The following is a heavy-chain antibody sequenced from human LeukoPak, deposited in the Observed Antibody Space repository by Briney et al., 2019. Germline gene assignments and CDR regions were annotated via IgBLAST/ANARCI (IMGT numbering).Heavy chain of an antibody. J-gene: IGHJ4*02. D-gene: IGHD3-10*01. V-gene: IGHV3-23*01. Sequence: GSLRLSCAASGFTFSSYAMSWVRQAPGKGLEWVSAISGSGGSTYYADSVKGRFTISRDNSKNTLYLQMNSLRAEDTAVYYCAKDLSKSRITMVRGVPSPSDYWGQGTLVTVSS. CDR1: GFTFSSYA. CDR3: AKDLSKSRITMVRGVPSPSDY. CDR2: ISGSGGST.